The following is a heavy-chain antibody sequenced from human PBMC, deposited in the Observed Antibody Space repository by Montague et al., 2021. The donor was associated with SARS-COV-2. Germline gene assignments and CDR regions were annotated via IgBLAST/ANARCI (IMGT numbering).Heavy chain of an antibody. CDR3: ARYYYDSSGYPEDDAFDI. CDR1: GGSISSSSYY. Sequence: SETLSLTCTVSGGSISSSSYYWGWIRQPPGKGLEWIGSIYYSGSTYYNPSLKSRVTIPVDTSKNQFSLKLSSVTAADTAVYYCARYYYDSSGYPEDDAFDIWGQGTMVTVSS. D-gene: IGHD3-22*01. CDR2: IYYSGST. V-gene: IGHV4-39*01. J-gene: IGHJ3*02.